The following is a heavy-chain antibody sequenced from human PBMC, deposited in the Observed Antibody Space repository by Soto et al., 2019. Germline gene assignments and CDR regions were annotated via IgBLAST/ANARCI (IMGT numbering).Heavy chain of an antibody. V-gene: IGHV3-15*01. D-gene: IGHD4-17*01. CDR1: GFSVSNKY. J-gene: IGHJ6*02. CDR3: TTHYGRGMDV. CDR2: IKSKTDGGTT. Sequence: EVQLVESGGGLIQPGGSLRLSCAASGFSVSNKYMSWVRQAPGKGLEWVGRIKSKTDGGTTDYAAPVKGRFTISRDDSKNTLYLQMNSLKTEDTAVYYCTTHYGRGMDVWGQGTTVTVSS.